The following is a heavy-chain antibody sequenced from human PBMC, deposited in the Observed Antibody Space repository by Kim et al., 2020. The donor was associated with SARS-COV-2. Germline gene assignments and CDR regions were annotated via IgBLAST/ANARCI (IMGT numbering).Heavy chain of an antibody. V-gene: IGHV6-1*01. D-gene: IGHD6-19*01. CDR3: ARVTQWLVKDQGWFDP. CDR1: GDSVSSNSAA. J-gene: IGHJ5*02. CDR2: TYYRSKWYN. Sequence: SQTLSLTCAISGDSVSSNSAAWNWIRQSPSRGLEWLGRTYYRSKWYNDYAVSVKSRITINPDTSKNQFSLQLNSVTPEDTAVYYCARVTQWLVKDQGWFDPWGPGTLVTVSS.